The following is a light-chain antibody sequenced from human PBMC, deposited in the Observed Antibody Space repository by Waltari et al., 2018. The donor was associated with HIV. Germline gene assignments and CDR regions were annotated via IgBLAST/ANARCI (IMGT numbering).Light chain of an antibody. CDR2: STN. CDR1: SGSVSTSYY. CDR3: VLFMGNGIWV. V-gene: IGLV8-61*01. Sequence: QTVVTQEPSFSVSPGGTVTLTCGLSSGSVSTSYYPSWYQQTPGQVPRTLIYSTNTRSSGVPDRFSGSILGNKAALTITGAQADDESDYYCVLFMGNGIWVFGGGTKLTVL. J-gene: IGLJ3*02.